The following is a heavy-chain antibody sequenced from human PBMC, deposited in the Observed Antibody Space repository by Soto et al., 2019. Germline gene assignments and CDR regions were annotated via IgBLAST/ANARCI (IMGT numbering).Heavy chain of an antibody. V-gene: IGHV4-59*01. CDR1: GGSISSYY. D-gene: IGHD2-15*01. Sequence: SETLSLTCTVSGGSISSYYWSWIRQPPGKGLEWIGYIYYSGSTNYNPSLKSRVTISVDTSKNQFSLKLSSVTAADTSVYYCARPGSGGSHAAFDIWGQGTMVTVS. J-gene: IGHJ3*02. CDR3: ARPGSGGSHAAFDI. CDR2: IYYSGST.